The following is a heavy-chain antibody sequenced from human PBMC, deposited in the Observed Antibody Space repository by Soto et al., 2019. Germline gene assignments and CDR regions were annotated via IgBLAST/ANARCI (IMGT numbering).Heavy chain of an antibody. V-gene: IGHV4-30-2*01. J-gene: IGHJ4*02. D-gene: IGHD2-8*02. CDR1: GGSISSCGYS. CDR3: ARDKITGLFDY. Sequence: SETLSLTCAVSGGSISSCGYSWSWIRQPPGKGLEWIGYIYHSGSTYYNPSLKSRVTISVDTSKNQFSLKLSSVTAADTAVYYCARDKITGLFDYWGQGTLVTVSS. CDR2: IYHSGST.